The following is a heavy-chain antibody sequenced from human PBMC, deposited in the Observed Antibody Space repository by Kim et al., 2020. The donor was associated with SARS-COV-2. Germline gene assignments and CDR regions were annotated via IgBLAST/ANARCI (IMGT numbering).Heavy chain of an antibody. Sequence: SETLSLTCTVSGGSISSSSYYWGWIRQPPGKGLEWIGSIYYSGSTYYNPSLKSRVTISVDTSKNQFSLKLSSVTAADTAVYYCARDLGDSSSSVFGYWGQGTLVTVSS. CDR2: IYYSGST. CDR3: ARDLGDSSSSVFGY. V-gene: IGHV4-39*07. D-gene: IGHD6-6*01. J-gene: IGHJ4*02. CDR1: GGSISSSSYY.